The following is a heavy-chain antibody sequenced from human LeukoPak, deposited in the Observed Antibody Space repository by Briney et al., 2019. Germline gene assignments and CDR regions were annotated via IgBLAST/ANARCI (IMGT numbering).Heavy chain of an antibody. CDR2: IIPILGIA. D-gene: IGHD4-17*01. CDR3: ARDSGGDSHFDY. J-gene: IGHJ4*02. V-gene: IGHV1-69*04. CDR1: GGTFSSYA. Sequence: SVKVSCKASGGTFSSYAISWVRQAPGQGLEWMGRIIPILGIANYAQKFQGRVTITADKSTSTAYMELSSLRPEDTAVYYCARDSGGDSHFDYWGQGTLVTVSS.